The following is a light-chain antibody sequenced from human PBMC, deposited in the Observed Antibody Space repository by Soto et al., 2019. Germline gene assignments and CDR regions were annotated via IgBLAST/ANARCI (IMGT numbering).Light chain of an antibody. J-gene: IGLJ2*01. Sequence: QPVLTQPASVSGSPGQSITISCTGTSSDVGGYNYVSWYQQHPGKAPKLMIYDVKHRPSGASNRFSGSKSGNTASLTISGLQAEDEADYYCSSYSGSSTLVVFGGGTQLTVL. CDR2: DVK. CDR3: SSYSGSSTLVV. V-gene: IGLV2-14*03. CDR1: SSDVGGYNY.